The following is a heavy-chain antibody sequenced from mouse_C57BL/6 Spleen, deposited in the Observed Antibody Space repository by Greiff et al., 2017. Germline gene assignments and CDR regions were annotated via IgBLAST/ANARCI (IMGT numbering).Heavy chain of an antibody. J-gene: IGHJ4*01. CDR1: GYSITSGYY. CDR3: ARELLYAMDY. Sequence: EVKLQESGPGLVKPSQSLSLTCSVTGYSITSGYYWNWIRQFPGNKLEWMGYISYDGSNNYNPSLKNRISITRDTSKNQFFLKLNSLTTEDTATYYCARELLYAMDYWGQGTSVTVSS. CDR2: ISYDGSN. V-gene: IGHV3-6*01.